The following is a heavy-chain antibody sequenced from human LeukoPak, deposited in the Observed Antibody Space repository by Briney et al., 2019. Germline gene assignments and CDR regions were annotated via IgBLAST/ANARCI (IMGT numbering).Heavy chain of an antibody. CDR1: GITFNTYA. Sequence: GGSLRLSCEVSGITFNTYAMSWFRQAPGRGLNWVSGISGGGNTTYYTDSVKGRFAIYRDNSRNTLYLQMNSLRAEDTAVYFCAKGWATVPNDYWGQGTLGTVSS. D-gene: IGHD4-17*01. CDR2: ISGGGNTT. J-gene: IGHJ4*02. CDR3: AKGWATVPNDY. V-gene: IGHV3-23*01.